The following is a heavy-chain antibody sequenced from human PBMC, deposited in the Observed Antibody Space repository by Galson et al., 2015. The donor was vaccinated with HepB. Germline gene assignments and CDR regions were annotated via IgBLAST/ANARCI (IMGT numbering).Heavy chain of an antibody. J-gene: IGHJ6*02. CDR2: IIPIFGIA. D-gene: IGHD4-17*01. V-gene: IGHV1-69*10. Sequence: SVKVSCKASGGTFSSYAISWVRQAPGQGLEWMGGIIPIFGIASYAQKFQGRVTITADKSTSTAYMELSSLRSEDTAVYYCARGHGDYGGWYYYYGMDVWGQGTTVTVSS. CDR1: GGTFSSYA. CDR3: ARGHGDYGGWYYYYGMDV.